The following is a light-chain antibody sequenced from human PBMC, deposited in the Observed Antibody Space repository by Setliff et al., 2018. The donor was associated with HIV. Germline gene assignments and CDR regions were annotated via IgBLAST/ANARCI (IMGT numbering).Light chain of an antibody. CDR2: DDS. J-gene: IGLJ3*02. V-gene: IGLV3-21*03. CDR1: NIGSKS. CDR3: QVWDSGNEHVV. Sequence: SYELTQPPSVSVAPGKTARINCGGNNIGSKSVHWYQQKPGQARVLVVYDDSDRPSGIPERFSGSKSGNTATLTISRVEAGDEADYYCQVWDSGNEHVVFGGGTKVTVL.